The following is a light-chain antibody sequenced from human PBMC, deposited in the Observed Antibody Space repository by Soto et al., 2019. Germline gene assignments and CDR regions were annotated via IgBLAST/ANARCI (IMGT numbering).Light chain of an antibody. CDR3: QQRSNWPAT. V-gene: IGKV3-11*01. CDR2: DAS. Sequence: EIVLTQSPATLSLSPGEGATLSCRASQSVRTYLAWFQQKPDQPPRLLIYDASNRATGIPARFSGSGSGTDFTLTISSLEPEDFAVYYCQQRSNWPATFGQGTRLEIK. CDR1: QSVRTY. J-gene: IGKJ5*01.